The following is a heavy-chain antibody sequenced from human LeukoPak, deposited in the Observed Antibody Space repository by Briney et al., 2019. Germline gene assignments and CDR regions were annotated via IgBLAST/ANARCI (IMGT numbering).Heavy chain of an antibody. J-gene: IGHJ4*02. V-gene: IGHV4-59*01. CDR3: ARFRLNYFDY. Sequence: PSETLSLTCTVSGGSISSYYWSWIRQPPGKGLEWIGYIYYSGSTNYNPSLKSRVTISVDTSKNQFSLKLSSVTAADTAVYYCARFRLNYFDYWGQGTLVTVSS. CDR1: GGSISSYY. CDR2: IYYSGST.